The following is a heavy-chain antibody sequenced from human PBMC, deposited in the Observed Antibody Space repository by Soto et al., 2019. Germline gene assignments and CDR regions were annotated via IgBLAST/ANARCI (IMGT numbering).Heavy chain of an antibody. Sequence: QITLKESGPTLVKPTQTLTLTCTFSGFSLSTTEVGVGWLRQPPGKALEWLALIYWDDDKRYSPSLKSRLTSTRYTSKNQVVLTMTNMDPVDTATYYCAHRFDWYYFDYWGLGTLVTVSS. CDR1: GFSLSTTEVG. V-gene: IGHV2-5*02. CDR3: AHRFDWYYFDY. CDR2: IYWDDDK. D-gene: IGHD3-9*01. J-gene: IGHJ4*02.